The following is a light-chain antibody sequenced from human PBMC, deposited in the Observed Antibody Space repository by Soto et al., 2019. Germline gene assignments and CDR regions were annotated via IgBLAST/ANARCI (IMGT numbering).Light chain of an antibody. CDR1: QSVSSSY. J-gene: IGKJ1*01. CDR2: GAS. Sequence: EIVLTQSPGTLSLSPGERATLSCRASQSVSSSYLAWYQQKPGQAPRLLMYGASSRTTVTPDRFSGSGSGTDFTLTISRLEPEDFAVYYCQQYGSSPRTFGQGTKVEIK. CDR3: QQYGSSPRT. V-gene: IGKV3-20*01.